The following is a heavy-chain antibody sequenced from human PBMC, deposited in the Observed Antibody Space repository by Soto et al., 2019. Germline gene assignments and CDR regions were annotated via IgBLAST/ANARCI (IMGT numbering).Heavy chain of an antibody. CDR3: AREPHPIQLWLKIVSYYFDY. CDR1: GGSISSSSYY. D-gene: IGHD5-18*01. Sequence: LSLTCTVSGGSISSSSYYWGWIHQPPGKGLEWIGSIYYSGSTYHNPSLKSRVTISVDTSKNQFSLKLSSVTAADTAVYYCAREPHPIQLWLKIVSYYFDYWGQGTLVTVSS. CDR2: IYYSGST. J-gene: IGHJ4*02. V-gene: IGHV4-39*02.